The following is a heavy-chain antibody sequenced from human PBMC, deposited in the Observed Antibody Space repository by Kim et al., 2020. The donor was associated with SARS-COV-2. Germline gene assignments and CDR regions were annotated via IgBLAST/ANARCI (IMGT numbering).Heavy chain of an antibody. V-gene: IGHV3-74*01. CDR3: ARDQPSTVVTPPYNWFDP. Sequence: GGSLRLSCAASGFTFSSYWMHWVRQAPGKGLVWVSRINSDGSSTSYADSVKGRFTISRDNAKNTLYLQMNSLRAEDTAVYYCARDQPSTVVTPPYNWFDPWGQGTLVTVSS. CDR1: GFTFSSYW. CDR2: INSDGSST. D-gene: IGHD4-17*01. J-gene: IGHJ5*02.